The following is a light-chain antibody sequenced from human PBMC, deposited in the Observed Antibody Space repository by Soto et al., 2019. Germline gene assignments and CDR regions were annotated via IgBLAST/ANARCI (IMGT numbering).Light chain of an antibody. J-gene: IGKJ1*01. CDR3: QKNYIYPWT. CDR1: QSISSW. V-gene: IGKV1-5*03. Sequence: ASQSISSWLAWYQQKXGKAPKLLIYKASXLESGVPSRFSGSGSGTDFTLNTSSLQPEDFATYYCQKNYIYPWTRGQGPKVDIK. CDR2: KAS.